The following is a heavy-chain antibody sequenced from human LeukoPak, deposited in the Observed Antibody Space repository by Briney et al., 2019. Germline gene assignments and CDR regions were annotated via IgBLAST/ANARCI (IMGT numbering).Heavy chain of an antibody. CDR2: IYYSGST. J-gene: IGHJ5*02. V-gene: IGHV4-31*03. CDR3: ARDPRSGEGNRFDP. Sequence: PSETLSLTCTVSGGSISSGGYYWSWIRQHPGKGLEWIGYIYYSGSTYYNPSLKSRVTISVDTSKNQFSLKLSSVTAADTAVYYCARDPRSGEGNRFDPWGQGTLVTVSS. CDR1: GGSISSGGYY. D-gene: IGHD3-10*01.